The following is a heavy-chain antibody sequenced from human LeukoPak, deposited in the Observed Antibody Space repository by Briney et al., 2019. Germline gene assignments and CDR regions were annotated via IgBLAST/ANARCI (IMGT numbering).Heavy chain of an antibody. CDR1: GFTVSSNY. CDR2: IYSGGST. Sequence: GGSLRLSCAASGFTVSSNYMTWVHQAPGKGLEWVSFIYSGGSTYYADSVKGRITISRDNSKNTLYLQMNSLRAEDTAVYYCAKATPILGAAAYYFDYWGKGTLVTVSS. J-gene: IGHJ4*02. V-gene: IGHV3-53*01. CDR3: AKATPILGAAAYYFDY. D-gene: IGHD1-26*01.